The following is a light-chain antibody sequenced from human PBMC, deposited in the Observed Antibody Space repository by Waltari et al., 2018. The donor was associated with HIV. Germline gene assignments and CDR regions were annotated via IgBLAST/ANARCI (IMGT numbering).Light chain of an antibody. CDR3: QQYNGWPRT. CDR2: GAS. CDR1: QNVITN. V-gene: IGKV3-15*01. Sequence: EIVMTQSPATLSVSPGERVTLSCRASQNVITNLAWYQQKPGQAPSLPIYGASTRASGIPARCTGGGSGSDFTLTINSLQSEDCGLYYCQQYNGWPRTFGQGTKV. J-gene: IGKJ1*01.